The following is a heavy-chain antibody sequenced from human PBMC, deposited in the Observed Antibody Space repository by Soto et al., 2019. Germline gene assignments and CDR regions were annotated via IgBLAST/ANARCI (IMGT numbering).Heavy chain of an antibody. V-gene: IGHV1-46*01. CDR2: INPRGGST. CDR1: GYTYTRDY. Sequence: SVNVYCKASGYTYTRDYSRCGRKNNKQGLDWMGIINPRGGSTSYAQKFQGRVTMTRDTSTRTVYMELSSLRSEDTALYYSERGTRRDDHYFDFWGQGTLVTVFS. CDR3: ERGTRRDDHYFDF. D-gene: IGHD1-7*01. J-gene: IGHJ4*02.